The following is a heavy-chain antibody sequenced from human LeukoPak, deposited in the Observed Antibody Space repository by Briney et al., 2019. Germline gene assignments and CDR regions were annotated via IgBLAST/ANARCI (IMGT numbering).Heavy chain of an antibody. Sequence: SEALPLTCTVSCESLNNHHWSGIGQPVAREREGMGGILGGGTTNYNSSLKSRVTMSQDTSKNQFSLKMSSVTAADTAVYYCAKEGGSGWTHINHCDFWGQGILVVVSS. D-gene: IGHD6-19*01. V-gene: IGHV4-4*07. CDR1: CESLNNHH. CDR2: ILGGGTT. CDR3: AKEGGSGWTHINHCDF. J-gene: IGHJ4*02.